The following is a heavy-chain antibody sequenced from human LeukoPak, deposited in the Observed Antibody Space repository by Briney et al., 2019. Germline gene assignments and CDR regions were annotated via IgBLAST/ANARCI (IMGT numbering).Heavy chain of an antibody. V-gene: IGHV4-59*01. CDR3: ARISQCSGGSCYDYYYYYMDV. CDR1: GVSISSYS. D-gene: IGHD2-15*01. J-gene: IGHJ6*03. Sequence: PSETLSLTCTVSGVSISSYSWRWIREPPGKGLEWIGYIYYSGSTSYNPSLKSRVTRSVDTSKNQCSLKLSAVTAADTAVYYCARISQCSGGSCYDYYYYYMDVWGKGTTVTVSS. CDR2: IYYSGST.